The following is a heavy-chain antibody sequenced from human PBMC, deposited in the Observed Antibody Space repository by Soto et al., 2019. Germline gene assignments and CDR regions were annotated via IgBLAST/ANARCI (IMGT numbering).Heavy chain of an antibody. CDR2: ISYDGSNK. CDR1: GFTFSSYA. Sequence: GGSLRLSCAASGFTFSSYAMHWVRQAPGKGLEWVAVISYDGSNKYYADSVKGRFIISRDISKNILYLQMNILRAEDTAVYYCHGYGYWGQGTLVTVSS. D-gene: IGHD5-18*01. J-gene: IGHJ4*02. CDR3: HGYGY. V-gene: IGHV3-30*14.